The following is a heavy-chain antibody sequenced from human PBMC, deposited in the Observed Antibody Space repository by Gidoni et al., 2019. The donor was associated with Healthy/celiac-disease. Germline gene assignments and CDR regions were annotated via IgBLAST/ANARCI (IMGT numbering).Heavy chain of an antibody. V-gene: IGHV3-11*05. CDR2: ISSSGSYT. CDR1: GFTFSDYY. Sequence: QVQLVESGGGLVKPGGSLRLSCVGSGFTFSDYYMSWIRQAPGKGLVWVSYISSSGSYTNYADSVKGRFTISRDNAKNSLYLQMHTLRAEDTAVYYCASALRESSHWGQGTLVTVSS. J-gene: IGHJ4*02. CDR3: ASALRESSH. D-gene: IGHD3-16*01.